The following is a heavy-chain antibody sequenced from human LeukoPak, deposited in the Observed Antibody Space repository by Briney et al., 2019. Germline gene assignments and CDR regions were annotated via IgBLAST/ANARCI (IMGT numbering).Heavy chain of an antibody. CDR1: GGSMSSYY. CDR2: IYYSGTT. CDR3: ARDEYGGPFDY. J-gene: IGHJ4*02. Sequence: NSSETLSLTCTVSGGSMSSYYWNWIRQPPGKGLEWIGYIYYSGTTNHNPSLKSRVTISVDTSKNQFSLTLKSVTAADTAVYYCARDEYGGPFDYWGQGTLVTVSS. D-gene: IGHD4/OR15-4a*01. V-gene: IGHV4-59*01.